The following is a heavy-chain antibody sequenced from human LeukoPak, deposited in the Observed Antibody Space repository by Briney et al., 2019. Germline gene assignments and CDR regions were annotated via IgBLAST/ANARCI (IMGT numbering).Heavy chain of an antibody. D-gene: IGHD3-3*01. J-gene: IGHJ6*02. CDR2: IYYSGST. CDR1: GGSISSYY. CDR3: ARHQDFSQGMDV. Sequence: SETLSLTCTVSGGSISSYYWSWIRQPPGKGLEWIGYIYYSGSTNYNPSLKSRVTISVDTSKNQFSLKLSSVTAADTAVCYCARHQDFSQGMDVWGQGTTVTVSS. V-gene: IGHV4-59*08.